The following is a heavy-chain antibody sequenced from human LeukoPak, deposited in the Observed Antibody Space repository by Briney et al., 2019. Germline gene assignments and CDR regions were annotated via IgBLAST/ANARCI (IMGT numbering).Heavy chain of an antibody. J-gene: IGHJ5*02. V-gene: IGHV1-8*01. CDR2: MNPNSGNT. D-gene: IGHD3-10*01. CDR3: ARDSGTTGEVKFDP. CDR1: GYTFTSYD. Sequence: ASVKVSCKASGYTFTSYDINWVRQATGQGLEWMGWMNPNSGNTGYAQKFQGRVTMTRNTSISTAYMELSSLRSEDTAVYYCARDSGTTGEVKFDPWGQGTLVTVSA.